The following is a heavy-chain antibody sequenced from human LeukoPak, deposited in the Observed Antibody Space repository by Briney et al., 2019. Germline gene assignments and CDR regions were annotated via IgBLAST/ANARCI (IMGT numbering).Heavy chain of an antibody. CDR2: ISGSGGNT. J-gene: IGHJ4*02. D-gene: IGHD3-22*01. CDR3: AKTDSGGSYFRFDY. Sequence: AGGSLRLSCAASGFTVSSNYMSWVRQAPGKGLEWVSSISGSGGNTYYADSVKGRFTISRDNSNNTLYLQMNSLRAEDTAVYYCAKTDSGGSYFRFDYWGQGTLVTVSS. CDR1: GFTVSSNY. V-gene: IGHV3-23*01.